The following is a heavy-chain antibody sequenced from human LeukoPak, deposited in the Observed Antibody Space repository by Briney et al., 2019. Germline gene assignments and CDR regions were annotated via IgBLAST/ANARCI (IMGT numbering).Heavy chain of an antibody. CDR3: AREKYYYDSSGPWFDY. D-gene: IGHD3-22*01. V-gene: IGHV3-33*01. CDR1: GFTFSSYG. CDR2: IWYDGSNK. J-gene: IGHJ4*02. Sequence: PGGSLRLSCAASGFTFSSYGMHWVRQAPGKGLEWVAVIWYDGSNKYYADSVKGRFTISRDNSKNTLYLQMNSLRAEDTAVYYCAREKYYYDSSGPWFDYWGQGTLVTVSS.